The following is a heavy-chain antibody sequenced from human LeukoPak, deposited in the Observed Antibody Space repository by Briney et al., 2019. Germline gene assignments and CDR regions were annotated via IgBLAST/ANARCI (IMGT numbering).Heavy chain of an antibody. V-gene: IGHV3-13*01. Sequence: GGSLRLSCAASGFGFSSSDMHWVRQAAGKGLEWVSAIGTGGDTYYADSVKGRFTISRDNSKNTLYLQMNSLRAEDTAVYYCAASHYYDSSGPDYWGQGTLVTVSS. CDR1: GFGFSSSD. D-gene: IGHD3-22*01. J-gene: IGHJ4*02. CDR3: AASHYYDSSGPDY. CDR2: IGTGGDT.